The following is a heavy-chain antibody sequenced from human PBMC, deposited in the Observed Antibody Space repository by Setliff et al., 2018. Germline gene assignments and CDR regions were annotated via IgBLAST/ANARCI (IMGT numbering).Heavy chain of an antibody. Sequence: SETLSLTCAVYGGSFSGYYWSWIRQPPGKGLEWIGEINHSGSTNYNPSLKSRVTISVDTSKNQFSLTLSSVTAADTAVYYCARGKERITMIVVVTSGAFDIWGQGTMVTVSS. CDR2: INHSGST. CDR1: GGSFSGYY. J-gene: IGHJ3*02. CDR3: ARGKERITMIVVVTSGAFDI. V-gene: IGHV4-34*01. D-gene: IGHD3-22*01.